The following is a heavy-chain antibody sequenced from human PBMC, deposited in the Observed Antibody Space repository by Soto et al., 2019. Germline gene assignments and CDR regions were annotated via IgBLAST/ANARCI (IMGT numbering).Heavy chain of an antibody. CDR1: NGSVDSGGYS. J-gene: IGHJ6*02. V-gene: IGHV4-30-2*01. Sequence: PSETLSLTCTVSNGSVDSGGYSWNWIRQPPGKGLEWIGYIYHSGTTYYTPSLKSRVTMSVDRSENQFSLNLSSVTAADAAVYFCDRSHYYYGMDVWGPGATVTVSS. CDR3: DRSHYYYGMDV. CDR2: IYHSGTT.